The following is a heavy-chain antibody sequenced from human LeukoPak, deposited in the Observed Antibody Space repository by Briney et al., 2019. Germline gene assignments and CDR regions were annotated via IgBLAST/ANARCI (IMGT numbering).Heavy chain of an antibody. CDR3: ARDRADIVVVPAAALYYYYYMDV. J-gene: IGHJ6*03. CDR2: INPNSGGT. Sequence: ASVKVSCKASGDTFTGYYMHWVRQAPGQGLEWMGWINPNSGGTNYAQKFQGRVTMTRDTSISTAYMELSRLRSDDTAVYYCARDRADIVVVPAAALYYYYYMDVWGKGTTVTISS. D-gene: IGHD2-2*01. CDR1: GDTFTGYY. V-gene: IGHV1-2*02.